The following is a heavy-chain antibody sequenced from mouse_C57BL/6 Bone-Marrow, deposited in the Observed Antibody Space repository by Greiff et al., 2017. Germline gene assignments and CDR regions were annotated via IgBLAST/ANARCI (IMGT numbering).Heavy chain of an antibody. J-gene: IGHJ1*03. CDR2: IDPSGSYT. D-gene: IGHD2-3*01. V-gene: IGHV1-69*01. CDR1: GYTFTSYW. CDR3: ARPIYDGYPWYFDF. Sequence: QVQLQQPGAELVMPGASVKLSCKASGYTFTSYWMTWVKQRPGQGLEWIGEIDPSGSYTNYNQKFKGKSTLTVDKSSSTAYMQLSSLTSEDSAVYYCARPIYDGYPWYFDFWGTGTTVTVSS.